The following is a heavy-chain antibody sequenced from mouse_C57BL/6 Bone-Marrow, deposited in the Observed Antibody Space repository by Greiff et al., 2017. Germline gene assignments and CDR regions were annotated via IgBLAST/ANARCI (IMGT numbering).Heavy chain of an antibody. CDR2: ISYDGSN. CDR3: ARDDYDFDY. J-gene: IGHJ2*01. D-gene: IGHD2-4*01. Sequence: EVHLVESGPGLVKPSQSLSLTCSVTGYSITSGYYWNWIRQFPGNKLEWMGYISYDGSNNYNPSLKNRISITRDTSKNQFFLTLNSVTTEDTATYYCARDDYDFDYWGQGNTLTVSS. V-gene: IGHV3-6*01. CDR1: GYSITSGYY.